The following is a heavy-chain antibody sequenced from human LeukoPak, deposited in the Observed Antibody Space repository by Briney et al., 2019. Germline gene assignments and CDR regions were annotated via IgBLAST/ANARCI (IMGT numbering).Heavy chain of an antibody. Sequence: PGRSLRLSCAASGFTFSSYGTHWVRQAPGKGLEWVAVISYDGSNKYYADSVKGRFTISRDNSKNTLYLQMNSLRAEDTAVYYCAKDLYSSSWYSHYYYGMDVWGQGTTVTVSS. CDR2: ISYDGSNK. D-gene: IGHD6-13*01. CDR3: AKDLYSSSWYSHYYYGMDV. CDR1: GFTFSSYG. V-gene: IGHV3-30*18. J-gene: IGHJ6*02.